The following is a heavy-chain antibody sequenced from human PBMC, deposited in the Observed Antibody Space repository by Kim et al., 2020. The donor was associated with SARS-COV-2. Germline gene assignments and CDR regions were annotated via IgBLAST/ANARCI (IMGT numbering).Heavy chain of an antibody. CDR2: IIPVLNIA. Sequence: SVKVSCKASGGTFNNYAIIWVRQAPGQGLEWMGRIIPVLNIANYAQKFQGRVTITADKSTSTAYMEVSNLRSEDTAVYYCARSEHYYDRSGSRDAFDIWGQGTMVTVS. V-gene: IGHV1-69*04. CDR3: ARSEHYYDRSGSRDAFDI. J-gene: IGHJ3*02. CDR1: GGTFNNYA. D-gene: IGHD3-22*01.